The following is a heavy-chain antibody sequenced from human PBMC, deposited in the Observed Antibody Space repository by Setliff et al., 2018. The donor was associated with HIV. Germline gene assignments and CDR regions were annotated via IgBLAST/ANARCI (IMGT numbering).Heavy chain of an antibody. V-gene: IGHV4-4*02. J-gene: IGHJ5*02. CDR2: ISQSGST. CDR1: GGSVSSSNW. D-gene: IGHD6-19*01. CDR3: ARGPARAVARPGWLDP. Sequence: SETLSLTCAVSGGSVSSSNWWSWVRQPPGKGLEWIGEISQSGSTNYNPSLKSRVTTSVDKSKNQFSLKLSSVTAADTAVYYCARGPARAVARPGWLDPWGQGTLVTVS.